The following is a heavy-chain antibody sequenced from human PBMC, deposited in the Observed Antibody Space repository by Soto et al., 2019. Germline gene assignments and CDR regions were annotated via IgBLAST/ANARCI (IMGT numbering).Heavy chain of an antibody. CDR1: GGTFSSYA. V-gene: IGHV1-69*01. CDR2: IIPIFGTA. J-gene: IGHJ4*02. CDR3: ARSYLAENWNPEKGYFDY. D-gene: IGHD1-1*01. Sequence: QVQLVQSGAEVKKPGSSVKVSCKASGGTFSSYAISWVRQAPGQGLEWMGGIIPIFGTANYAQKFQGRVTITADESTSTAYMELSSLRSEDTAVYYCARSYLAENWNPEKGYFDYWGQGTLVTVSS.